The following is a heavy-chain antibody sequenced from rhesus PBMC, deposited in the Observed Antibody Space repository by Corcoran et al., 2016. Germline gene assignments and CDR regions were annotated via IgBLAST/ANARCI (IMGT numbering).Heavy chain of an antibody. J-gene: IGHJ4*01. V-gene: IGHV5-2*01. Sequence: EVQLVQSGAAVKRPGESLKISCKTSGYSFTSSGLSWVSHLPGQGLEWMVAIDPSDSDTRYSPSFQGQVTISADKSISTTYLQWSSLKASDSATYYCAKESRSYYFDYWGQGVLVTVSS. CDR2: IDPSDSDT. CDR3: AKESRSYYFDY. CDR1: GYSFTSSG.